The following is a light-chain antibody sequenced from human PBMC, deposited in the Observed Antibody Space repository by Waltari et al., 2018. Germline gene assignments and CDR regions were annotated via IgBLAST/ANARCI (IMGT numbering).Light chain of an antibody. J-gene: IGKJ4*01. CDR2: AAS. Sequence: DFQMTQSPSSLSASVGDRVTITCRASQSISTYLNWYQQKPGKAPNLLIYAASSLQSGVPSRFSGSGSGTDFTLTISRLQPEDFATYYCQQGYSPLTFGAGTNVEIK. CDR1: QSISTY. CDR3: QQGYSPLT. V-gene: IGKV1-39*01.